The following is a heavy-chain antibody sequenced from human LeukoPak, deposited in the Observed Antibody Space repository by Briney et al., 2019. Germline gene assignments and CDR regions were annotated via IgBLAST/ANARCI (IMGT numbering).Heavy chain of an antibody. CDR2: MNSDSGNT. V-gene: IGHV1-8*01. Sequence: ASVKVSCRASGYTFTNYDINWVRQATGQGLEWMGWMNSDSGNTGYGQKFQGRVTLTRDTSISTAYMELSSLRSEDTAVYYCARGDYWGQGTLVTVSS. CDR1: GYTFTNYD. CDR3: ARGDY. J-gene: IGHJ4*02.